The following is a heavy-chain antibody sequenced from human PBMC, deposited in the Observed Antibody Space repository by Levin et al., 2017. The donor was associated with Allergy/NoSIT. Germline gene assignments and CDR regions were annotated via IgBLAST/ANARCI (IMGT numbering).Heavy chain of an antibody. CDR3: ASWSGPRHYYYYYMDV. V-gene: IGHV4-34*01. D-gene: IGHD3-3*01. CDR2: INHSGNT. CDR1: GGSFSGYF. J-gene: IGHJ6*03. Sequence: PSETLSLTCTVYGGSFSGYFWSWIRQPPGKGLEWIGEINHSGNTNYNPSLKSRVAISVGTSKNQFSLKLISVTAADTAVYYCASWSGPRHYYYYYMDVWGKGTTVTVSS.